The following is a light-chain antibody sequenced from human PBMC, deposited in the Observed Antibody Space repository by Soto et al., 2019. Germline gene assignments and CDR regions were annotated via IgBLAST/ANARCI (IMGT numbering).Light chain of an antibody. CDR1: PSVTNF. V-gene: IGKV3-11*01. CDR3: QQRNIWPPVT. J-gene: IGKJ5*01. CDR2: GAF. Sequence: IVLTHSPATLSFSPGEIATLSFRAIPSVTNFLAWYQQKPGQAPRLLIYGAFNRATGIPARFSGSGSGTDFTLTISSLEPEDSAIYYCQQRNIWPPVTFGQGTRLEIK.